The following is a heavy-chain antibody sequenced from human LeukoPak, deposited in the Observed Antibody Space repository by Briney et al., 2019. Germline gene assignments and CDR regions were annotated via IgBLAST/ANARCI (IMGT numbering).Heavy chain of an antibody. J-gene: IGHJ4*02. CDR3: ARDNNEEQLAFDY. V-gene: IGHV1-2*02. D-gene: IGHD6-6*01. CDR2: INPNSGGT. CDR1: GYTFTGYY. Sequence: GASVKVSCKTSGYTFTGYYMHWVRQAPGQGLEWMGWINPNSGGTNYAQKFQGRVTMTRDTSISTAYMELSRLRSDDTAVYYCARDNNEEQLAFDYWGQGTLVTVSS.